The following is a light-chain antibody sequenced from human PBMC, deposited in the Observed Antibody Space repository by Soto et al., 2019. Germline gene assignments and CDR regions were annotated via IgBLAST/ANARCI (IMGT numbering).Light chain of an antibody. CDR1: SSNIGAGYD. J-gene: IGLJ1*01. Sequence: QSVLTQPPSVSGAPGQRVTISCTGSSSNIGAGYDVHWYQQLPGTAPKLMISEVSNRPSGVSNRFSGSKSGNTASLTISGLQPEDEADYYCSSYTSTSSYVFGGGTKVTVL. CDR2: EVS. V-gene: IGLV1-40*01. CDR3: SSYTSTSSYV.